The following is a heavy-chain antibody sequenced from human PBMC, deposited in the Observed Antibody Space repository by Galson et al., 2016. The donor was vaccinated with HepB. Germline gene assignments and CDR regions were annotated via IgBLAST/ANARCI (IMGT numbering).Heavy chain of an antibody. Sequence: SLRLSCAASGLTFSRFWMTWVRQAPGKGLEWVANINHDGSEKHYLDSVRGRFTISRDNAKNSLYLQMNSLRAEDTAVYFCARAYQYTLDYWGQGTLVTVSS. CDR2: INHDGSEK. D-gene: IGHD1-1*01. J-gene: IGHJ4*02. CDR3: ARAYQYTLDY. V-gene: IGHV3-7*04. CDR1: GLTFSRFW.